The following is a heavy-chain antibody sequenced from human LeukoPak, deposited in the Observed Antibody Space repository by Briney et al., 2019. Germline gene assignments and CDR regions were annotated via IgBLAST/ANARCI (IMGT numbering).Heavy chain of an antibody. CDR2: ISSSGSTI. J-gene: IGHJ4*02. V-gene: IGHV3-11*01. D-gene: IGHD3-22*01. CDR1: GFTFSDYY. Sequence: GGSLRLSCAASGFTFSDYYMSWIRQAPGKGLEWVSYISSSGSTIYYADSVKGRFTISRDNAKNLLYLQMNSLRAEDTAVYYCAAHPKAYYYDSSGHSGDVDYWGQGTLVTVSS. CDR3: AAHPKAYYYDSSGHSGDVDY.